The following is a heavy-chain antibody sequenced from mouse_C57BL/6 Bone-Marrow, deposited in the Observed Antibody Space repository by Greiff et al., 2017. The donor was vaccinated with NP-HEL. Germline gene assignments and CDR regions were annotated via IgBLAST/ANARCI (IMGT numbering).Heavy chain of an antibody. CDR3: TTCGSSPYAMDY. J-gene: IGHJ4*01. D-gene: IGHD1-1*01. V-gene: IGHV14-4*01. Sequence: VQLQQSGAELVRPGASVKLSCTVSGFNIKDDYMHWVKQRPEQGLEWIGWIDPENGDTEYASKFQGKATITADTSSNTAYLQLSGLTSEDTAVYYCTTCGSSPYAMDYWGQGTSVTVSS. CDR1: GFNIKDDY. CDR2: IDPENGDT.